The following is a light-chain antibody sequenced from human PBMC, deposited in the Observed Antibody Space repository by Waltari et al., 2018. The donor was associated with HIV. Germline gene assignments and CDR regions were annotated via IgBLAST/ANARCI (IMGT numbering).Light chain of an antibody. CDR3: QSYVTDTHAI. J-gene: IGLJ2*01. V-gene: IGLV6-57*04. Sequence: NFMLTQPHSVSESPGKTVTISCTRSSGDIASNYVRWYQLRTGSAPTTWLYEHSQRPSGVPARFSGSIDSASNSASLTISGLKTEDEADYYCQSYVTDTHAIFGGGTKLTVL. CDR2: EHS. CDR1: SGDIASNY.